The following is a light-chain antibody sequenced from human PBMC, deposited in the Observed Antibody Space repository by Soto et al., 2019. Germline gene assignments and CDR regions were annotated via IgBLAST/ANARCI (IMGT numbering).Light chain of an antibody. CDR2: DAF. V-gene: IGKV1-33*01. CDR1: HDISNC. CDR3: QQYENLPLT. Sequence: DIQMTQSPCSLSASVGDRVTITCQASHDISNCLNWYQQKPGKAPKLLIYDAFNSETGVPSRFSGSGSGTDFTFTISSLQPEDIATYYCQQYENLPLTFGPGTKVDIK. J-gene: IGKJ3*01.